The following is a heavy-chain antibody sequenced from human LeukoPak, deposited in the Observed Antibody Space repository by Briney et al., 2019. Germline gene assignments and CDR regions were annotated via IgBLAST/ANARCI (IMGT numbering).Heavy chain of an antibody. V-gene: IGHV3-9*01. Sequence: GGSLRLSCGASGFTFHEKYAMHWVRQAPGQGLEWVSGFSLDSDNVGYADSVRGRFTVSRDRAKNSLYLQMNYLRPEDTALYFCTKDMDPGGINVWGQGTTVIVSS. J-gene: IGHJ6*02. CDR2: FSLDSDNV. CDR1: GFTFHEKYA. D-gene: IGHD2-2*03. CDR3: TKDMDPGGINV.